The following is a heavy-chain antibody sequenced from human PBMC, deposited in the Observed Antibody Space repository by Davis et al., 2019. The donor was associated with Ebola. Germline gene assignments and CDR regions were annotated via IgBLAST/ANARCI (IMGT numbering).Heavy chain of an antibody. Sequence: SVKVSCKASGGTFSSYTISWVRQAPGQGLEWMGRIIPILGIANYAQKFQGRVTITADKSTSTAYMELSSLRSEDTAVYYCARGLVRLSQDYYYYGMDVWGQGTTVTVSS. CDR3: ARGLVRLSQDYYYYGMDV. D-gene: IGHD4-23*01. J-gene: IGHJ6*02. CDR1: GGTFSSYT. CDR2: IIPILGIA. V-gene: IGHV1-69*02.